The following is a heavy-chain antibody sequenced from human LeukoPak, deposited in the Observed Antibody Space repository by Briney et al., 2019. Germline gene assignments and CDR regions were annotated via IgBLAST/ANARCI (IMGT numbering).Heavy chain of an antibody. J-gene: IGHJ5*02. CDR2: IWYDGSKQ. D-gene: IGHD2-15*01. Sequence: GGSLRLSCAASGFTFTTYGFHWVRQAPGKGLEWVAVIWYDGSKQYYADSVKGRFTFSRDDSQNMLYLQMNSLRAEDTAIYYCARDDCSADSCYLKWFDPWGQGTLVTVSS. CDR3: ARDDCSADSCYLKWFDP. CDR1: GFTFTTYG. V-gene: IGHV3-33*01.